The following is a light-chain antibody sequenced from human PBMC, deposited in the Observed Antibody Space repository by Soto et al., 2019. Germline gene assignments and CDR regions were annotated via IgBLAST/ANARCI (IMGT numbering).Light chain of an antibody. CDR2: DAS. CDR3: QQYDNLPPTWT. Sequence: DIQMTQSPSSLSASVGNRVTITCQASQDIATYLNWYQQKPGKAPNLLIYDASNLETGVPSRFSGGGSETHFTFTISNLQPEDIATYYCQQYDNLPPTWTFGQGTKVEI. J-gene: IGKJ1*01. CDR1: QDIATY. V-gene: IGKV1-33*01.